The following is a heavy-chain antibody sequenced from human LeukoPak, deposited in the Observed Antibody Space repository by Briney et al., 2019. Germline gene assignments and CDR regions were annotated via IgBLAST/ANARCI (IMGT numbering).Heavy chain of an antibody. Sequence: SETLSLTCTVSGYSISSGYYWGWIRQPPGKGLEWIGSIYHSGSTYYNPSLKSRLTVSVDTSKNQFSLNLTSVTAADTAVYYCARDQYTSSPGGFDYWGQGTLVTVSS. CDR3: ARDQYTSSPGGFDY. V-gene: IGHV4-38-2*02. CDR1: GYSISSGYY. CDR2: IYHSGST. D-gene: IGHD6-6*01. J-gene: IGHJ4*02.